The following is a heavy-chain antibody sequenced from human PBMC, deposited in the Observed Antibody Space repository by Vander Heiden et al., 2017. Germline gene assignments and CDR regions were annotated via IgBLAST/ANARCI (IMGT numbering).Heavy chain of an antibody. CDR3: ARSPNYYGSGSGFDP. CDR1: GYTFTSYY. CDR2: INPSGGST. V-gene: IGHV1-46*01. Sequence: QVQLVQSGAEVKKPGASVKGSCKASGYTFTSYYMHWVRQAPGQGLEWMGIINPSGGSTSYAQKFQGRVTMTRDTSTSTVYMELSSLRSEDTAVYYCARSPNYYGSGSGFDPWGQGTLVTVSS. J-gene: IGHJ5*02. D-gene: IGHD3-10*01.